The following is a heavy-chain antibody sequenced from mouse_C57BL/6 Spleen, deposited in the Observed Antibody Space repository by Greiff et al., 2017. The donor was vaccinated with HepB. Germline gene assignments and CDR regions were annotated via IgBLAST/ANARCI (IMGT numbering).Heavy chain of an antibody. CDR1: GFNIKDYY. CDR2: IDPEDGET. J-gene: IGHJ3*01. V-gene: IGHV14-2*01. D-gene: IGHD1-1*01. Sequence: EVKLMESGAELVKPGASVKLSCTASGFNIKDYYMHWVKQRTEQGLEWIGRIDPEDGETKYAPKFQGKATITADTSSNTAYLQLSSLTSEDTAVYYCASGYYGSSYVAYWGQGTLVTVSA. CDR3: ASGYYGSSYVAY.